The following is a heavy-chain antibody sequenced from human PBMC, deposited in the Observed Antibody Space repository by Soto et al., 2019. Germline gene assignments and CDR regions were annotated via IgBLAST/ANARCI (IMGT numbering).Heavy chain of an antibody. J-gene: IGHJ4*02. V-gene: IGHV4-31*03. CDR3: ARSDIVATGFDY. D-gene: IGHD5-12*01. Sequence: PSETLSLTCTVSGGSISSGGYYWSWIRQHPGKGLEWIGYIYYSGSTYYNPSLKSRVTISVDTSKNQFFLKLSSVTAADTAVYYCARSDIVATGFDYWGQGTLVTVSS. CDR2: IYYSGST. CDR1: GGSISSGGYY.